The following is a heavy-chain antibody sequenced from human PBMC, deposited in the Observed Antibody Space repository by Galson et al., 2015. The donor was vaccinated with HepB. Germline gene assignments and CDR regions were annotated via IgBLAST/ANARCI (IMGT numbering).Heavy chain of an antibody. CDR1: GYTFTGYY. D-gene: IGHD6-13*01. CDR2: INPNSGGT. V-gene: IGHV1-2*04. J-gene: IGHJ5*02. CDR3: ARVAAAGKDWFDP. Sequence: SVKVSCKASGYTFTGYYMHWVRQAPGQGLEWMGWINPNSGGTNYAQKFQGWVTMTRDTSISTAYMELSRLRSDDTAVYYCARVAAAGKDWFDPWGQGTLVTVSS.